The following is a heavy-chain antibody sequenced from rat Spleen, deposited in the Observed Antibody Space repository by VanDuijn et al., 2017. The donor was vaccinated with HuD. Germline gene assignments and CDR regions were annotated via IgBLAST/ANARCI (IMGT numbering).Heavy chain of an antibody. Sequence: VQLKESGPGLVQPSQTLSLTCTVSGFSLTSNGVSWVRQPPGKGLEWVAYISYDGGSTYYRDSVKGRFTISRDNAKSTLYLQMDSLRSEDTATYYCARPLYYDGYWGYFDYWGQGVMVTVSS. V-gene: IGHV5-29*01. J-gene: IGHJ2*01. CDR3: ARPLYYDGYWGYFDY. CDR2: ISYDGGST. CDR1: GFSLTSNG. D-gene: IGHD1-12*03.